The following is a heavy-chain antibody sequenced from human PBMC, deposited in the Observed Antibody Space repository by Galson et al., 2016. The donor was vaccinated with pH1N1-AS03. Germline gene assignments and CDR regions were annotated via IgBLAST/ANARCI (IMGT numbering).Heavy chain of an antibody. V-gene: IGHV5-51*03. J-gene: IGHJ4*02. CDR3: ARGDGYNYYFDS. Sequence: QSGAEVKKPGESLMISCKASGFRFTTYWIAWVRQLPGKGLEWMGFIYPGDSDTKYSPSFQGKVTISADKSISTAYLRWNSMKASDTAMYYCARGDGYNYYFDSWGQGTLVTVSS. CDR1: GFRFTTYW. D-gene: IGHD5-24*01. CDR2: IYPGDSDT.